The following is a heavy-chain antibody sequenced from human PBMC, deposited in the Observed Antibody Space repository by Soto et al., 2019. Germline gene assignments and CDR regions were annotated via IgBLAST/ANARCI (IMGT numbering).Heavy chain of an antibody. J-gene: IGHJ6*02. Sequence: PGGSLRLSCVASGFTFSSYAMSWVRQAPGKGLEWVSGISNSGGSTYYADSVRGRFTISRDNSKNTLNLQMNSLRDEDTAVYYCARRGIAAINYYGMDVWGQGTTVTVSS. CDR2: ISNSGGST. CDR3: ARRGIAAINYYGMDV. CDR1: GFTFSSYA. D-gene: IGHD6-25*01. V-gene: IGHV3-23*01.